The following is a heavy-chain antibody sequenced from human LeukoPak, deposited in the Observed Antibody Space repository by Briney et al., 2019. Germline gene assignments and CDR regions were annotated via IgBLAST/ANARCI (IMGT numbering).Heavy chain of an antibody. CDR3: ARAGGSTVSHSDY. D-gene: IGHD4-17*01. CDR2: ISNSTSYI. CDR1: GFTFSSYS. J-gene: IGHJ4*02. Sequence: GGSLRLSCAASGFTFSSYSMNWIRQAPGKGLEWVSSISNSTSYIYYADSVKGRFTISKDNAKNSLYLQMNSLRAEDTAVYYCARAGGSTVSHSDYWGQGTLVTVSS. V-gene: IGHV3-21*01.